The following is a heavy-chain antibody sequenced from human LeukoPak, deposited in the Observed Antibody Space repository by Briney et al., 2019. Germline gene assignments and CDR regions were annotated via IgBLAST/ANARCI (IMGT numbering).Heavy chain of an antibody. CDR3: ARTAIFSPFSFDY. V-gene: IGHV1-2*02. CDR1: GYTFTGYY. J-gene: IGHJ4*02. CDR2: INPDSGGT. D-gene: IGHD3-9*01. Sequence: VASVKVSCKSSGYTFTGYYMHWVRQAPGQGLEWMGWINPDSGGTNYAQKFQGRVTMTRDTSSSTAYMELSRLRSDDTAVYCCARTAIFSPFSFDYWGQGTLVTVSS.